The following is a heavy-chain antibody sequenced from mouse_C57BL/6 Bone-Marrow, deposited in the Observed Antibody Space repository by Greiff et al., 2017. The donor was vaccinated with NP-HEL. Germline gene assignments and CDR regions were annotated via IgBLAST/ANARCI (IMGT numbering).Heavy chain of an antibody. CDR2: IYPGDGDT. D-gene: IGHD2-14*01. CDR1: GYTFSTSW. Sequence: VQLQQSGPELVKPGASVKISCKASGYTFSTSWMNWMEQRPGKGLEWIGRIYPGDGDTNYSGNFEGKASLTADKSSNSAYMQLSSLTSEDSAVYFCAIGECWGAFFYYRGQGTTLTVSS. J-gene: IGHJ2*01. V-gene: IGHV1-82*01. CDR3: AIGECWGAFFYY.